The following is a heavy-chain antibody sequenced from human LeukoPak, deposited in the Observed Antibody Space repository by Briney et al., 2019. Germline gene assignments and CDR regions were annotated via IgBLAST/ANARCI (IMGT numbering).Heavy chain of an antibody. CDR3: AKVVTGTSVSDMDV. V-gene: IGHV3-48*03. CDR1: GFDFGAYE. D-gene: IGHD2-2*01. J-gene: IGHJ6*03. CDR2: FAGSDTTK. Sequence: GGSLRPSCAASGFDFGAYEMNWVRQAPGKGPEWVAYFAGSDTTKYYADSVRGRFTISRDNAKKSLYLQMNSLRAEDTAVYYCAKVVTGTSVSDMDVWGKGTTVTVSS.